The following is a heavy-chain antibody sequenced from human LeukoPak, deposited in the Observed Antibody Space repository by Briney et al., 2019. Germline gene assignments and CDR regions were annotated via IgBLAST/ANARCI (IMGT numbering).Heavy chain of an antibody. CDR1: GFTFSSYG. V-gene: IGHV3-23*01. CDR3: AKDSYGSGSYYYYMDV. D-gene: IGHD3-10*01. CDR2: ISGSGGST. Sequence: GSLRLSCAASGFTFSSYGMSWVRQAPGKGLEWVSAISGSGGSTYYADSVKGRFTISRDNSKNTPYLQMNSLRAEDTAVYYCAKDSYGSGSYYYYMDVWGKGTTVTISS. J-gene: IGHJ6*03.